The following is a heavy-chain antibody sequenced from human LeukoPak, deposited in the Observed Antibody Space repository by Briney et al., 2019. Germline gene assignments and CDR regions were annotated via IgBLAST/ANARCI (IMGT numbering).Heavy chain of an antibody. D-gene: IGHD3-22*01. Sequence: GGSLRLSCAASGFTFSSYWMNWVRQAPGKGLKWVANINQVGNEKNYVDSVKGRFTISRDNARNSLYLEINSLRAEDTAVYYCARDRWGDYYDSRGHPVWGQGTLVTVSS. J-gene: IGHJ4*02. CDR3: ARDRWGDYYDSRGHPV. CDR1: GFTFSSYW. V-gene: IGHV3-7*04. CDR2: INQVGNEK.